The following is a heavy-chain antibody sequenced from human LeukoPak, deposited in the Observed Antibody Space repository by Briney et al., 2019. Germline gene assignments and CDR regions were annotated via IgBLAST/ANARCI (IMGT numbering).Heavy chain of an antibody. J-gene: IGHJ4*02. CDR1: GFTFSSYG. Sequence: PGGSLRLSCAASGFTFSSYGIHWVRQAPGKGLEWVAFIRYDGSNKYYADSVKGRFTISRDNSKNTLYLQMNSLRAEDTAVYYCAKDGELTFDYWGQGTLVTVSS. CDR2: IRYDGSNK. V-gene: IGHV3-30*02. CDR3: AKDGELTFDY. D-gene: IGHD1-26*01.